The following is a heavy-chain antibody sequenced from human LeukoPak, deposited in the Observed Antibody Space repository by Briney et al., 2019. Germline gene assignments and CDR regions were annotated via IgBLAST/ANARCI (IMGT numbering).Heavy chain of an antibody. Sequence: GASVKVSCKVSGYTLNELSMHWVRQAPGKGLEWMGGFDPEDGETIYAQKFQGRVTMTEDRSPDTAYMELSSLRSEDTAVYYCATAVCSGGSCYGNWFDPWGQGTLVTVSS. V-gene: IGHV1-24*01. CDR2: FDPEDGET. CDR3: ATAVCSGGSCYGNWFDP. D-gene: IGHD2-15*01. CDR1: GYTLNELS. J-gene: IGHJ5*02.